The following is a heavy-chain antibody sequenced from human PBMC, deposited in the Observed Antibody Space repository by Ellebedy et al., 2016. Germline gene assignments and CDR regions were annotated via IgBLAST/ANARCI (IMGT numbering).Heavy chain of an antibody. D-gene: IGHD2-8*02. CDR3: ATDRGGVTPLWDY. Sequence: ASVKVSCKLSGATLTELSIHWVRQAPGKGLEWLGGFDPEDGETIYAHEFQGRVTMTEDTSTDTVYMELSSLTSGDTAVYYCATDRGGVTPLWDYWGQGTLVTVSS. J-gene: IGHJ4*02. CDR2: FDPEDGET. CDR1: GATLTELS. V-gene: IGHV1-24*01.